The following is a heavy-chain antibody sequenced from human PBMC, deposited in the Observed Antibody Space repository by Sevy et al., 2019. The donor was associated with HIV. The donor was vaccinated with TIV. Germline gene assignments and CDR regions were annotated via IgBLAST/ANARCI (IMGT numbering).Heavy chain of an antibody. J-gene: IGHJ4*02. V-gene: IGHV3-7*03. CDR3: VRAGVGACFDY. CDR1: GFTFSDYW. Sequence: GGSPRLSCATSGFTFSDYWMTWVRQAPGKGLEWVAFMKHDGSEKSYVDSVKGRFTISRDNAKKSLDLQMNSLRVEDTAVYYCVRAGVGACFDYWGQGTLVTVSS. CDR2: MKHDGSEK. D-gene: IGHD1-26*01.